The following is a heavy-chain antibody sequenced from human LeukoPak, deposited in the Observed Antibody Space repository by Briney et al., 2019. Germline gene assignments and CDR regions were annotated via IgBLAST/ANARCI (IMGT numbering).Heavy chain of an antibody. CDR1: GESFSGYY. CDR3: ARPYYDSSGYHDAFDI. V-gene: IGHV4-59*01. CDR2: IYYSGST. Sequence: SETLSLTCAVYGESFSGYYWSWIRQPPGKGLEWIGYIYYSGSTNYNPSLKSRVTISVDTSKNQFSLKLSSVTAADTAVYYCARPYYDSSGYHDAFDIWGQGTMVTVSS. J-gene: IGHJ3*02. D-gene: IGHD3-22*01.